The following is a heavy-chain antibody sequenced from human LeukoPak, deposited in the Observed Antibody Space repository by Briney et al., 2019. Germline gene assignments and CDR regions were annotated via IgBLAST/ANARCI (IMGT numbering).Heavy chain of an antibody. CDR1: GGTFSSYA. V-gene: IGHV1-69*13. CDR3: ARELRDSSGYYLAPFDY. J-gene: IGHJ4*02. Sequence: SVKVSCKASGGTFSSYAISWVRQAPGQGLEWMGGIIPIFGTANYAQKFQGRVTITADESATTAYMELSSLRSEDTAVYYCARELRDSSGYYLAPFDYWGQGTLVTVSS. D-gene: IGHD3-22*01. CDR2: IIPIFGTA.